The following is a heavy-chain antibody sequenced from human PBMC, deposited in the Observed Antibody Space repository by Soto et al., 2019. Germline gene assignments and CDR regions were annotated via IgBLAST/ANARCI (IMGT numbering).Heavy chain of an antibody. J-gene: IGHJ4*02. D-gene: IGHD5-18*01. CDR3: AIEAYSYGYVFNY. CDR1: GFTFSRYS. CDR2: INTGSSTI. Sequence: EVQLVESGGGLVQPGGSLRLSCAASGFTFSRYSMNWVRQAPGRGLEWLSYINTGSSTIYYADSVKGRFTISRDNAKNPPQLQMYSLRGENPAVYYCAIEAYSYGYVFNYRGQRSLVTLSS. V-gene: IGHV3-48*01.